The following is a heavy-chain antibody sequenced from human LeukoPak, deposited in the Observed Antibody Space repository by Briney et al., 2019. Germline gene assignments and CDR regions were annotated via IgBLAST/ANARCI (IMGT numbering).Heavy chain of an antibody. CDR2: VDHGGSGT. Sequence: GGSLRLSCAASGFSFTSYWMHWVRHPPGKGLMWVARVDHGGSGTAYADAVTGRFTISRDNAKNTVYLQMNSLILEDTAVYYCVTDLGWGQGTLVSVSS. CDR3: VTDLG. J-gene: IGHJ4*02. CDR1: GFSFTSYW. V-gene: IGHV3-74*01.